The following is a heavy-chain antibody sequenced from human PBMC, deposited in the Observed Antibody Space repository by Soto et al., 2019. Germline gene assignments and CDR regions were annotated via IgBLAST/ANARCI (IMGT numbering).Heavy chain of an antibody. CDR3: ARDRATDPALDY. V-gene: IGHV1-18*04. Sequence: ASVKVSCKASGYTFTSYGISWVRQAPGQGLEWMGWISAYNGNTNYAQKLQGRDTMTTDTSTSTAYMELRSLRSDDTAVYYCARDRATDPALDYWGQGTLVTVSS. CDR1: GYTFTSYG. J-gene: IGHJ4*02. D-gene: IGHD5-12*01. CDR2: ISAYNGNT.